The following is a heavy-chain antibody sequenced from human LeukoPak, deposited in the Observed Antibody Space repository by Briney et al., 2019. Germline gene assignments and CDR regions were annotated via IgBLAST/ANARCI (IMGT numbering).Heavy chain of an antibody. V-gene: IGHV7-4-1*02. Sequence: EASVKVSCKASGYTFTSYAMTWVRQAPGQGLEWMGWINTNTGNPTYAQGFTGRFVFSLDTSVSTAYLQISSLKAEDTAVYYCAREDEDIVVVPAEDYYYGMDVWGQGTTVTVSS. D-gene: IGHD2-2*01. CDR2: INTNTGNP. J-gene: IGHJ6*02. CDR3: AREDEDIVVVPAEDYYYGMDV. CDR1: GYTFTSYA.